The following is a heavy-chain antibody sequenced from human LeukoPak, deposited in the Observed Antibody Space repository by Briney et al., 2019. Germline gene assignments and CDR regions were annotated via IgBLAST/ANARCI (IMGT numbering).Heavy chain of an antibody. CDR2: IYHSGST. CDR3: ARSGYCSSASCYSWLFQRSYYYGMDV. V-gene: IGHV4-4*02. J-gene: IGHJ6*02. Sequence: PSETLSLTCAVSGGSISSSNWWSWVRQPPGKGLEWIGEIYHSGSTNYNPSLKSRVTISVDKSKNQFSLKLSSVTAADTAVYYCARSGYCSSASCYSWLFQRSYYYGMDVWGQGTTVTVSS. D-gene: IGHD2-2*02. CDR1: GGSISSSNW.